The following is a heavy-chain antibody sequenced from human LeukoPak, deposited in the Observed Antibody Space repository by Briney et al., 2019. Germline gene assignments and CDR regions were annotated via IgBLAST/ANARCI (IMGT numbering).Heavy chain of an antibody. D-gene: IGHD5-12*01. V-gene: IGHV1-18*01. Sequence: ASVKVSCKASGYTFTSYGISWVRQAPGQGLEWMGWISAYNGNTNYAQKLQGRVTMTTDTSTSTAYMELRSLRSDDTAVYYCARTTVATIPYYYYYYMDVWGKGTTVTVSS. CDR2: ISAYNGNT. CDR1: GYTFTSYG. J-gene: IGHJ6*03. CDR3: ARTTVATIPYYYYYYMDV.